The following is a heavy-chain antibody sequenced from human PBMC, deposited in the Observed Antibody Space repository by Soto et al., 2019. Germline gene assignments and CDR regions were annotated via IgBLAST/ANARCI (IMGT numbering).Heavy chain of an antibody. Sequence: PSETMSFTCTVSGGCISSGGYSWTWIRQSPGKGLEWIGYTYRSGSAYYNPSLKSRVTISVDRSKNQFSLNLTSVTAADTAVYYCARDYYGIDVWGQGTTVTVSS. J-gene: IGHJ6*02. CDR1: GGCISSGGYS. CDR2: TYRSGSA. V-gene: IGHV4-30-2*06. CDR3: ARDYYGIDV.